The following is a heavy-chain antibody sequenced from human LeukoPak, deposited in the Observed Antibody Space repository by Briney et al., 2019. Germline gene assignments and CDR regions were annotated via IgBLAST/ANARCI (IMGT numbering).Heavy chain of an antibody. V-gene: IGHV4-59*01. CDR1: GGSFSGYY. J-gene: IGHJ3*02. D-gene: IGHD5-12*01. CDR2: ISYSGST. Sequence: SETLSLPCAVYGGSFSGYYWSWIRQPPGKGLEWIGYISYSGSTNYNPSLKSRVTISADTSKNQFSLKLTSVTAADTAVYYCARAGGYASPIGIWGQGTMVTVSS. CDR3: ARAGGYASPIGI.